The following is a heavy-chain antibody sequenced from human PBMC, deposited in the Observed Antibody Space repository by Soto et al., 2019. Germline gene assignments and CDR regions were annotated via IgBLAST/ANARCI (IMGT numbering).Heavy chain of an antibody. CDR2: IYYSGST. CDR3: ARGLVGDYGAGNADPQSYGIEV. V-gene: IGHV4-61*01. D-gene: IGHD3-10*01. Sequence: QVQLQESGPGLVKPSETLSLTCTVSGGSVSSGSYYWSWIRQPPGKGLEWIGYIYYSGSTNYNPSLKSRVTISVDTSKPQFALKLGSVTDSVTAVYYYARGLVGDYGAGNADPQSYGIEVWVQGTTVTVS. CDR1: GGSVSSGSYY. J-gene: IGHJ6*02.